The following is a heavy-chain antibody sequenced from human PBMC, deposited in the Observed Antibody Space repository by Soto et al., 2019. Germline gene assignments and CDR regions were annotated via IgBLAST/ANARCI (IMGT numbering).Heavy chain of an antibody. CDR1: GGSISGFY. CDR3: ARWTYCGGDCYWLDV. D-gene: IGHD2-21*02. Sequence: SETLSLTCTISGGSISGFYWGWIRQPPGKGLEWIGNIYYSGSANYDPSLRSRVTISLNTSKNQFSLNMNSVTAADTAIYYCARWTYCGGDCYWLDVWGQGTLVT. V-gene: IGHV4-59*01. J-gene: IGHJ4*02. CDR2: IYYSGSA.